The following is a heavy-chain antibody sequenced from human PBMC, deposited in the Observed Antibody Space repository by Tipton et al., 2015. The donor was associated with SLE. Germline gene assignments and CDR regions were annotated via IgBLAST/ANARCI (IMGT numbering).Heavy chain of an antibody. D-gene: IGHD3-9*01. Sequence: GSLRLSCAASGFTFSSYSMNWVRQAPGKGLEWVSSISSSSYIYYADSVKGRFTISRDNAKNSLYLQMNSLRAEDTAVYYCASPYYDILTGYGIWGQGTMVTVSS. CDR3: ASPYYDILTGYGI. CDR1: GFTFSSYS. CDR2: ISSSSYI. J-gene: IGHJ3*02. V-gene: IGHV3-21*01.